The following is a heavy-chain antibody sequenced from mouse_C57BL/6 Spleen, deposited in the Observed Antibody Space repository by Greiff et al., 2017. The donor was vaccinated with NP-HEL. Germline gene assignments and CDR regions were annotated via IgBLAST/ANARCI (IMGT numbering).Heavy chain of an antibody. CDR1: GFTFSDAW. V-gene: IGHV6-6*01. CDR2: IRNKANNHAT. Sequence: EVQLVESGGGLVQPGGSMKLSCAASGFTFSDAWMDWVRQSPEKGLEWVAEIRNKANNHATYYAESVKGRFTISRDDSKSSVYLQMNSLRAEDTGIDYCTRRGLLRYGFAYWGQGTLVTVSA. CDR3: TRRGLLRYGFAY. D-gene: IGHD1-1*01. J-gene: IGHJ3*01.